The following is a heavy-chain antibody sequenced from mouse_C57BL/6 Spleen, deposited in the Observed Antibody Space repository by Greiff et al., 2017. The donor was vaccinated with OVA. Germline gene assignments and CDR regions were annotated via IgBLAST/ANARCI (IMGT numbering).Heavy chain of an antibody. V-gene: IGHV1-85*01. CDR3: AKKLGAAWFAY. J-gene: IGHJ3*01. D-gene: IGHD4-1*01. Sequence: QVQLKQSGPELVKPGASVKLSCKASGYTFTSYDINWVKQRPGQGLEWIGWIYPRDGSTKYNEKFKGKATLTVDTSSSTAYMELHSLTSEDSAVYFCAKKLGAAWFAYWGQGTLVTVSA. CDR1: GYTFTSYD. CDR2: IYPRDGST.